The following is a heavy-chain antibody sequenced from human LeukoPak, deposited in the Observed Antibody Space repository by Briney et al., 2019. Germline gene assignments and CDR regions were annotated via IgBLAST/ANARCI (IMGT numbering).Heavy chain of an antibody. J-gene: IGHJ4*02. D-gene: IGHD3-10*01. CDR2: INPNSGGT. CDR3: ARDSYLRITMVRGDVDC. V-gene: IGHV1-2*02. Sequence: ASVKVSCKASGYTFTGYYMHWVRQAPGQGLEWMGWINPNSGGTNYAQKFQGRVTMTRDTSISTAYMELSRLRSDDTAVYYCARDSYLRITMVRGDVDCWGQGTLVTVSS. CDR1: GYTFTGYY.